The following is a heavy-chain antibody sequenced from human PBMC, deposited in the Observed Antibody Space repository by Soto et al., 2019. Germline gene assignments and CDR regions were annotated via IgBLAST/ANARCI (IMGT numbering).Heavy chain of an antibody. J-gene: IGHJ6*02. CDR3: ARAVATVPYCYDGLDV. D-gene: IGHD1-26*01. V-gene: IGHV3-48*02. Sequence: VGSLRLSCEVSGFTFSSYSMNWVRQAPGKGLEWVSYISGSSSTTYYADSVKGRFTISRDNAKNSLYLQMNSLRDEDTAVYYCARAVATVPYCYDGLDVWGQGATVTVSS. CDR1: GFTFSSYS. CDR2: ISGSSSTT.